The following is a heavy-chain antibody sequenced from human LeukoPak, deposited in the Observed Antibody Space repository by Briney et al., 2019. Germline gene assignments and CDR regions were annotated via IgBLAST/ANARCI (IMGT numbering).Heavy chain of an antibody. Sequence: GGSLRLSCAASGFTFSSYGMHWVRQAPGKGLEWVAVIWYDGSNKYYADSVKGRFTISRDNSKNTLYLQMNSLRAEDTAVYYCARSRSGGSCYYYGMDVWGKGTTVTVSS. CDR2: IWYDGSNK. D-gene: IGHD2-15*01. CDR3: ARSRSGGSCYYYGMDV. V-gene: IGHV3-33*01. J-gene: IGHJ6*04. CDR1: GFTFSSYG.